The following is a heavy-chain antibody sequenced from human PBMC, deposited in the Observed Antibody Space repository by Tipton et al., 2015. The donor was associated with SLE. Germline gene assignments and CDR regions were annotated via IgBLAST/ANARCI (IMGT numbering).Heavy chain of an antibody. CDR3: ARGHSSGWYWDFDY. Sequence: SLRLSCAASGFTFSSYAMHWVRQAPGKGLEWVAIISYDGSNKYYADSVKGRFTISRDNSKNTLYLQMNSLRAEDTAVYYCARGHSSGWYWDFDYWGQGTLVTVSS. CDR1: GFTFSSYA. D-gene: IGHD6-19*01. V-gene: IGHV3-30*04. CDR2: ISYDGSNK. J-gene: IGHJ4*02.